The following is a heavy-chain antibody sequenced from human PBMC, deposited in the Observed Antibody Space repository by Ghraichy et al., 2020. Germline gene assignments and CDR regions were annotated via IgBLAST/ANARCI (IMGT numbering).Heavy chain of an antibody. CDR2: IIPIFGTA. J-gene: IGHJ6*02. V-gene: IGHV1-69*13. CDR1: GGTFSSYA. D-gene: IGHD4/OR15-4a*01. CDR3: ARCPGAKKYYYYGMDV. Sequence: SVKVSCKASGGTFSSYAISWVRQAPGQGLEWMGGIIPIFGTANYAQKFQGRVTITADESTSTAYMELSSLRSEDTAVYYCARCPGAKKYYYYGMDVWGQGTTVTVSS.